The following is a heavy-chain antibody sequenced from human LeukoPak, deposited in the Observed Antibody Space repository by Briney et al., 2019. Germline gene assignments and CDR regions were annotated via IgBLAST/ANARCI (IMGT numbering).Heavy chain of an antibody. D-gene: IGHD5-18*01. Sequence: TGGSLRLSCAAAGFTFSSYSMNWDSQAPGKGLEWVSSNSRSSSYIYYADSVKGRFTISRDNAKNSLYLQMNSLRAEDTAVYYWARDPGRIQLGPRCYCGQGALVTVSS. CDR3: ARDPGRIQLGPRCY. CDR1: GFTFSSYS. V-gene: IGHV3-21*01. J-gene: IGHJ4*02. CDR2: NSRSSSYI.